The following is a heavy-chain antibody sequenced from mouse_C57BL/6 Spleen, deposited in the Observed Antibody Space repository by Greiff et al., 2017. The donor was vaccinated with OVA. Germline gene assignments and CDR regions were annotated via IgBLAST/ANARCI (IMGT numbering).Heavy chain of an antibody. CDR1: GFTFSDYG. CDR2: ISSGSSTI. J-gene: IGHJ2*01. Sequence: EVKVEESGGGLVKPGGSLKLSCAASGFTFSDYGMHWVRQAPEKGLEWVAYISSGSSTIYYADTVKGRFTISRDNAKNTLFLQMTSLRSEDTAMYYCASLYDYSSDYFDYWGQGTTLTVSS. V-gene: IGHV5-17*01. D-gene: IGHD2-4*01. CDR3: ASLYDYSSDYFDY.